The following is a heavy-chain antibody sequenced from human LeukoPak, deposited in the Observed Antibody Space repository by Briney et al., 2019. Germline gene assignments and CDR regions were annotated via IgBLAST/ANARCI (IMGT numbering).Heavy chain of an antibody. CDR1: GYTFTGYY. CDR3: ARPRGYCSGGSCSYSDY. J-gene: IGHJ4*02. Sequence: ASVKVSCKASGYTFTGYYMHWVRQAPGQGLEWMGWINPNSGGTNYAQKFQGRVTMTRDTSISTAYMELSRLRSDDTAVYCCARPRGYCSGGSCSYSDYWGQGTLVTVSS. D-gene: IGHD2-15*01. V-gene: IGHV1-2*02. CDR2: INPNSGGT.